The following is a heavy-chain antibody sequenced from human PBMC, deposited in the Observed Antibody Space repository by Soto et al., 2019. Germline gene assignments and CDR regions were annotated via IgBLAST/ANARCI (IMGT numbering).Heavy chain of an antibody. CDR1: GASISSGDYS. V-gene: IGHV4-30-2*01. CDR3: ARLAYRGLEYFFDS. CDR2: IHHGGTP. Sequence: QMQLQESGSGLVKPSQTLSLTCAVSGASISSGDYSWSWVRQPPGKGLEWIGHIHHGGTPYYKASLKSRVTISQDISKNQFSLSLSSVTAADTAMYFCARLAYRGLEYFFDSWGQGILVTVSS. D-gene: IGHD3-9*01. J-gene: IGHJ4*02.